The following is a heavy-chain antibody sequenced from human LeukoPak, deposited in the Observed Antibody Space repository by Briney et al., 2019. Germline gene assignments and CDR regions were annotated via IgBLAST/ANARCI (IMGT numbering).Heavy chain of an antibody. Sequence: PGGSLRLSCATSGFTFSSYWMSWVRQAPGKGLEWVANIKQDGSQKYYVDSVKGRFTISRDTAKNSLYLQMNSLRAEDTAVYYCARDPFNDYGDFPDYWGQGTLVTVSS. V-gene: IGHV3-7*01. CDR3: ARDPFNDYGDFPDY. J-gene: IGHJ4*02. CDR1: GFTFSSYW. CDR2: IKQDGSQK. D-gene: IGHD4-17*01.